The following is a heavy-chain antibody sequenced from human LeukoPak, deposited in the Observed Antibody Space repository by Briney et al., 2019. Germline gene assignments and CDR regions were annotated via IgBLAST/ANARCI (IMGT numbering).Heavy chain of an antibody. CDR3: AKDIGYGSGSYWDTFDY. CDR1: GFTFSSYS. V-gene: IGHV3-48*01. D-gene: IGHD3-10*01. Sequence: GGSLRLSCAASGFTFSSYSMSWVRQAPGKGLEWVSYISSSSSTIYYADSVKGRFTISRDNAKNSLYLQMNSLRAEDTALYYCAKDIGYGSGSYWDTFDYWGQGTLVTVSS. CDR2: ISSSSSTI. J-gene: IGHJ4*02.